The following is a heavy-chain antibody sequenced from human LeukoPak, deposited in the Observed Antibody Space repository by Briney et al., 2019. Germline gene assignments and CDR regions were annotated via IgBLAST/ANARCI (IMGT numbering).Heavy chain of an antibody. D-gene: IGHD3-10*01. V-gene: IGHV3-11*04. CDR2: ISSSGSTI. CDR3: AKGTYVGITMVRGVPFDY. J-gene: IGHJ4*02. Sequence: GGSLRLSCAASGFTFSDYYMSWVRQAPGKGLEWVSYISSSGSTIYYADSVKGRFTISRDNAKNSLYLQMNSLRAEDTAVYYCAKGTYVGITMVRGVPFDYWGQGTLVTVSS. CDR1: GFTFSDYY.